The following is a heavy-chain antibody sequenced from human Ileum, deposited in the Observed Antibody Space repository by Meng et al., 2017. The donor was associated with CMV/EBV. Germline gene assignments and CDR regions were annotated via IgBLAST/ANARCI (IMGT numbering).Heavy chain of an antibody. CDR1: GGSLRGHY. V-gene: IGHV4-34*01. Sequence: QVQLQQWGAGPLKPSETLSLTCSVYGGSLRGHYCNWIRQSPGNGLQWIAEINHVGRTNSNPSLASRVTISQDTSKNQCSLKLNSVTVADSAVYYCARGLFRYPAYFDLWGQGTLVTVSS. CDR3: ARGLFRYPAYFDL. J-gene: IGHJ4*02. D-gene: IGHD3-16*02. CDR2: INHVGRT.